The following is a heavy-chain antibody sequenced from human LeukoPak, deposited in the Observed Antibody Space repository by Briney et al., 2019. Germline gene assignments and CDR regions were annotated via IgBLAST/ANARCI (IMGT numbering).Heavy chain of an antibody. Sequence: GGSLRLSCTASGFTFGDYAMSWIRQAPGKGLEWVGFIRSKAYGETADYAASVKGRFTISRDDSKAIAYLQMNSLKTEDTAVYYCTREDWFDPWGQGTLVTVSS. V-gene: IGHV3-49*03. CDR2: IRSKAYGETA. CDR1: GFTFGDYA. CDR3: TREDWFDP. J-gene: IGHJ5*02.